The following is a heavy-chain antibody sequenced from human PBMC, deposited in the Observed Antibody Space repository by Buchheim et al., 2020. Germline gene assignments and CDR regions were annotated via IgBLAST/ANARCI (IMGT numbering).Heavy chain of an antibody. CDR2: IYYSGST. Sequence: QVQLQESGPGLVKPSQTLSLTCTVSGGSISSGDYYWGWIRQPPGKGLEWIGYIYYSGSTYYNPSLKSRVTISVDRSKNQFSLKLSSVTAADTAVYYCARVNRGNRAYCGGDCYYFDYWGQGTL. CDR3: ARVNRGNRAYCGGDCYYFDY. CDR1: GGSISSGDYY. J-gene: IGHJ4*02. V-gene: IGHV4-30-4*01. D-gene: IGHD2-21*02.